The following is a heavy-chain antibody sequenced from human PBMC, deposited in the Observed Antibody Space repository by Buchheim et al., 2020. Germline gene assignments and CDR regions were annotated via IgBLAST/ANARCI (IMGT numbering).Heavy chain of an antibody. CDR3: ARVRGDRSWYFDL. CDR2: IYSGGST. V-gene: IGHV3-66*01. D-gene: IGHD3-10*01. CDR1: GFTFSSYE. J-gene: IGHJ2*01. Sequence: EVQLVESGGGLVQPGGSLRLSCAASGFTFSSYEMNWVRQAPGKGLEWVSVIYSGGSTYYADSVKGRFTISRDNSKNTLYLQMNSLRAEDTAVYYCARVRGDRSWYFDLWGRGTL.